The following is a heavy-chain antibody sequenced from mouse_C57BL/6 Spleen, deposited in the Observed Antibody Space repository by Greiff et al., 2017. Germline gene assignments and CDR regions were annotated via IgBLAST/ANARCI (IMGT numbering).Heavy chain of an antibody. CDR3: TRHGSSSAWFAY. J-gene: IGHJ3*01. CDR2: FHPYNDDT. V-gene: IGHV1-47*01. Sequence: QVQLQQSGAELVKPGASVKMSCKASGYTFTTYHIEWMKQNHGKSLEWIGSFHPYNDDTKYNEKFKGKATLTVEKSSSTVYLVLSRLTSDDSAVYYCTRHGSSSAWFAYWGQGTLVTVSA. D-gene: IGHD1-1*01. CDR1: GYTFTTYH.